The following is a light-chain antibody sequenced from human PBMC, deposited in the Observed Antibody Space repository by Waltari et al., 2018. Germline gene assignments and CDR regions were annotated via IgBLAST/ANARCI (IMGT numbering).Light chain of an antibody. CDR2: EVT. V-gene: IGLV2-8*01. CDR1: STDLGVYNY. Sequence: QAALTQPPSASGAPGQSVTISCTGTSTDLGVYNYVSWYQQHQGKAPKLLIYEVTERPSGVPDRFSGSKSGNTASLTVSGLQGEDEADYYCASFAGSNNLFGGGTKLTVL. CDR3: ASFAGSNNL. J-gene: IGLJ2*01.